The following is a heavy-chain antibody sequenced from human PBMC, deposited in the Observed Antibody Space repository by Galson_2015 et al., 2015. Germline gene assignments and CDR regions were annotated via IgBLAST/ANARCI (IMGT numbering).Heavy chain of an antibody. CDR1: GFIFSDYP. D-gene: IGHD1-1*01. CDR2: ISRGGGT. V-gene: IGHV3-23*01. CDR3: AKVTTPSTTRAFDF. J-gene: IGHJ3*01. Sequence: SLRLSCAASGFIFSDYPMTWVRQAPGKGLAWVSTISRGGGTYYTDSVKGRFTVSRGNSKNTVYLQMSSLTIEDTAVYFCAKVTTPSTTRAFDFWGQGTLVTVSS.